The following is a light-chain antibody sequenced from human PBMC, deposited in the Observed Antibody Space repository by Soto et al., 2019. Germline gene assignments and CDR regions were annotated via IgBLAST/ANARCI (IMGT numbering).Light chain of an antibody. V-gene: IGKV3-20*01. CDR1: QSVSSSD. Sequence: DIVLTQSPGTLSLSPGERATLSCRASQSVSSSDLAWYQQKPGQAPRLLIYGASTRATGIPDRISGSGSGTDFTLTISRLEPKDFAVYYCQQYGSSPRTFGLGTRLEIK. CDR2: GAS. CDR3: QQYGSSPRT. J-gene: IGKJ2*01.